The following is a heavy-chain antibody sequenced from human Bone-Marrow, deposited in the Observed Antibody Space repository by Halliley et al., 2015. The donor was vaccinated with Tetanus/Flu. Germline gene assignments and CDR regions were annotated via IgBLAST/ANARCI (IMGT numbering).Heavy chain of an antibody. J-gene: IGHJ6*02. CDR1: GGSLSSGSHY. Sequence: LRLSCTVSGGSLSSGSHYWGWIRQPPGKGLEWIGSIHYSGSTYYNPSLKSRVTISVDTSKNQFSLKLSSVTAADGAVYYCARGLGMDVWGQGTTVTVSS. V-gene: IGHV4-39*01. CDR2: IHYSGST. CDR3: ARGLGMDV.